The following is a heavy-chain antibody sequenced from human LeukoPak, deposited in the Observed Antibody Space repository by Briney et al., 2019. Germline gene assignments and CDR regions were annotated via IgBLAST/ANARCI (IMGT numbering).Heavy chain of an antibody. CDR1: GFTFSSYS. Sequence: GSLRLSCAASGFTFSSYSMNWVRQAPGKGLEWVSSISSSSSYIYYADSVKGRFTISRDNAENSLYLQMNSLRAEDTAVYYCARGSYYYDSSGYYYLFAYWGQGTLVTVSS. V-gene: IGHV3-21*01. D-gene: IGHD3-22*01. J-gene: IGHJ4*02. CDR3: ARGSYYYDSSGYYYLFAY. CDR2: ISSSSSYI.